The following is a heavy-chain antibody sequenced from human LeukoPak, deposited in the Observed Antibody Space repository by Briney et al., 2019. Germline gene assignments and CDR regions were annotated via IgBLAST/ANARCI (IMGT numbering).Heavy chain of an antibody. CDR3: ARAVGWAVADDFYYYMDV. CDR2: IDWDDGE. V-gene: IGHV2-70*11. D-gene: IGHD6-13*01. Sequence: ESGPALVKPTQTLTLTCSFSGFSLSTSGMCVTWIRQTPGKALEWLARIDWDDGEYYTTSLNSRLTVSKDTSKNQVVLTMTNMDPVDTGTYYCARAVGWAVADDFYYYMDVWGRGTTVTVSS. CDR1: GFSLSTSGMC. J-gene: IGHJ6*03.